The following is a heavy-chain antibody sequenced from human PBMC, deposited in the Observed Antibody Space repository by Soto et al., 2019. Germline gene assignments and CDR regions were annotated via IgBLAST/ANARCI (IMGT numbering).Heavy chain of an antibody. D-gene: IGHD3-3*01. CDR2: ISSSSSTI. Sequence: GGSLRLSCAASGFTFSSYSMNWVRQAPGKGLEWVSYISSSSSTIYYADSVKGRFTISRDNAKNSLYLQMNSLRAEDTAVYYCASLYDFWSGYRSWFDPWGQGTLVTVSS. V-gene: IGHV3-48*01. CDR1: GFTFSSYS. J-gene: IGHJ5*02. CDR3: ASLYDFWSGYRSWFDP.